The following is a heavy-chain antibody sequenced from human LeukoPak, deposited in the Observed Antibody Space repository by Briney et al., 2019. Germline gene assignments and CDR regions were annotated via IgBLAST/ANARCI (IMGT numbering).Heavy chain of an antibody. CDR1: GFTFSGYE. CDR3: AKANVKYCSGGSCFDAFDI. D-gene: IGHD2-15*01. Sequence: QPGGSLRLSCAASGFTFSGYEMNWVRQAPGKGLEWVSYISSSGSTIYYADSVKGRFTITRDNSKNTLYLQMNSLRAEDTAVYYCAKANVKYCSGGSCFDAFDIWGQGTMVTVSS. V-gene: IGHV3-48*03. J-gene: IGHJ3*02. CDR2: ISSSGSTI.